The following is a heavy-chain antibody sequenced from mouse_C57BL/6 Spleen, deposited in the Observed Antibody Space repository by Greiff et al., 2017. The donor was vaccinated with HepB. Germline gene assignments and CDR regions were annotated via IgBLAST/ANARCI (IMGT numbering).Heavy chain of an antibody. J-gene: IGHJ2*01. CDR3: ARSGNYLDY. CDR2: INPSSGYT. CDR1: GYTFTSYW. V-gene: IGHV1-7*01. Sequence: VQLQQSGAELAKPGASVKLSCKASGYTFTSYWMHWVKQRPGPGLAWIGYINPSSGYTKYNQKFKDKATLTGDKSSSPTYMQRSSLTYEDSAVYDDARSGNYLDYWGQGTTLTVS. D-gene: IGHD4-1*01.